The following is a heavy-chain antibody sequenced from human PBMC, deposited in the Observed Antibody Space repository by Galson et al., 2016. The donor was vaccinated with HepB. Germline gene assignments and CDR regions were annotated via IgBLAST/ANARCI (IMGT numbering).Heavy chain of an antibody. CDR1: GFLFRGYG. CDR2: DSLDGRRK. J-gene: IGHJ4*02. Sequence: PLRLSCAGSGFLFRGYGMHWVRQAPGKGLEWVAADSLDGRRKFYSDSVRGRFTISRDNSNNTLFLQMDSLRPDDTAVYYCAKRHEFCPPVGCSVDYWGQGTLVSVSS. CDR3: AKRHEFCPPVGCSVDY. D-gene: IGHD3-10*02. V-gene: IGHV3-30*18.